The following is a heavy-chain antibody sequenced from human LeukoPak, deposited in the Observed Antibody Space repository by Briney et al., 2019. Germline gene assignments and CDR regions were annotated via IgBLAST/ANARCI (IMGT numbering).Heavy chain of an antibody. CDR3: AGGYSGYDIDY. CDR2: IYYGGST. V-gene: IGHV4-59*01. J-gene: IGHJ4*02. Sequence: SETLSLTCTVSGGSISSYYWSWIRQPPGKGLEWIGYIYYGGSTNYNPSLKSRVTISVDTSKNQFSLKLSSVTAADTAVYYCAGGYSGYDIDYWGQGTLVTVSS. CDR1: GGSISSYY. D-gene: IGHD5-12*01.